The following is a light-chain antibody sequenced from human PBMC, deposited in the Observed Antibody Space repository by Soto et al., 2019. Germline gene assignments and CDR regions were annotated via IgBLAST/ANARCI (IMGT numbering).Light chain of an antibody. CDR2: DVS. Sequence: QSVLTQPASVSGSPGQSITISCTGTSSDVGGYNYVSWYQQHPGKAPKLMIYDVSNRPSGVSIRFSGSKSGNTAPLTISGLQAEDEADYYCSSYTSSSPLVFGGGTKLTVL. CDR1: SSDVGGYNY. CDR3: SSYTSSSPLV. V-gene: IGLV2-14*01. J-gene: IGLJ2*01.